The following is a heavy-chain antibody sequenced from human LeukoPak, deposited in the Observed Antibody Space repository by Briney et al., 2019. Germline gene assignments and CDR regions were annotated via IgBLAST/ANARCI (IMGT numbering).Heavy chain of an antibody. CDR2: IYYSGST. D-gene: IGHD6-19*01. CDR3: AREYVEQWLVRTNWFDP. J-gene: IGHJ5*02. CDR1: GGSISSSSYY. Sequence: SETLSLTCTVSGGSISSSSYYWGWIRQPPGKGLEWIGSIYYSGSTYYNPSLKSRVTISVDTSKNQFSLKLSSVTAADTAVYYCAREYVEQWLVRTNWFDPWGQGTLVTVSS. V-gene: IGHV4-39*07.